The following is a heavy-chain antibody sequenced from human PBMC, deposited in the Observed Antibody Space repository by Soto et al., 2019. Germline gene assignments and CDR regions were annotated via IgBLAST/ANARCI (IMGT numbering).Heavy chain of an antibody. Sequence: EVQLVESGGGLVQPGGSLRLSCAASGFTFSSYSMNWVRQAPGKGLEWVSYISSSSSTIYYADSVKGRFTISRDNAKNSLYLQMISLRDEDTAVYYCARETYYYGSGSAYGMDVWGQGTTVTVSS. V-gene: IGHV3-48*02. CDR3: ARETYYYGSGSAYGMDV. CDR1: GFTFSSYS. CDR2: ISSSSSTI. J-gene: IGHJ6*02. D-gene: IGHD3-10*01.